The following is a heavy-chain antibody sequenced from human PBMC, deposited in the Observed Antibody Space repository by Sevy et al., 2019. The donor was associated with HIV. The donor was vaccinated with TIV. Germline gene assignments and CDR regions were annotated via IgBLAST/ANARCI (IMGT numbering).Heavy chain of an antibody. CDR3: ARDKKYQLLSERYFDY. CDR2: ISAYNGNT. Sequence: ASVKVSCKASGYTFTSYGISWVRQAPGQGLEWMGWISAYNGNTNYAQKLQGRVTMTTDTSTSTAYMELRGLRSDDTAVYYCARDKKYQLLSERYFDYWGQGTLVTVSS. CDR1: GYTFTSYG. V-gene: IGHV1-18*04. D-gene: IGHD2-2*01. J-gene: IGHJ4*02.